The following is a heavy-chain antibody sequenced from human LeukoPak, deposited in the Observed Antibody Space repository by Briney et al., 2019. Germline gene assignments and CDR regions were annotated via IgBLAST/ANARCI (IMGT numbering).Heavy chain of an antibody. V-gene: IGHV4-39*01. D-gene: IGHD3-10*01. CDR2: ISYSGSI. CDR3: ARHLLYGSTTYYSRLGPHADS. CDR1: GGSISSNSYY. J-gene: IGHJ4*02. Sequence: SETLSLTCTVSGGSISSNSYYWGWIRQPPGKGLEWIGSISYSGSIYYNASLKSRVTISVDTSTNQFSLKLSSVTAADTAVYYCARHLLYGSTTYYSRLGPHADSWGQGTLVTVSS.